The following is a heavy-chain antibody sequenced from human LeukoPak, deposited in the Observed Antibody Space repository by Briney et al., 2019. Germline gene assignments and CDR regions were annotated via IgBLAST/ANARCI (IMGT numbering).Heavy chain of an antibody. Sequence: TSETLSLTCAVYGGSFSGYYWSWIRQPPGKGLEWIGEINHSGSTNYNPSLKSRVTISVDTSKNQFSLKLSSVTAADTAVYYCARTMESGYSYGYYYYYYMDVWGKGTTVTISS. V-gene: IGHV4-34*01. CDR3: ARTMESGYSYGYYYYYYMDV. CDR1: GGSFSGYY. CDR2: INHSGST. D-gene: IGHD5-18*01. J-gene: IGHJ6*03.